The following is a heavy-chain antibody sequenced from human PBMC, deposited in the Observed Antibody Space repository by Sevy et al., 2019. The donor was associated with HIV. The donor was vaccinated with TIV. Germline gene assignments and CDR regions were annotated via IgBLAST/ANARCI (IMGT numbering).Heavy chain of an antibody. CDR1: GFTFSSYG. CDR2: IWYDGTNK. Sequence: GGSLRLSCAASGFTFSSYGMHWVRQAPDKGLEWVAVIWYDGTNKYYADSVKGRLTISRDNSKNTLYLQMSSLRAEDTAVYYCARAKLPPVMVTMVRGALSYFFDYWGQGTLVTVSS. V-gene: IGHV3-33*01. J-gene: IGHJ4*02. CDR3: ARAKLPPVMVTMVRGALSYFFDY. D-gene: IGHD3-10*01.